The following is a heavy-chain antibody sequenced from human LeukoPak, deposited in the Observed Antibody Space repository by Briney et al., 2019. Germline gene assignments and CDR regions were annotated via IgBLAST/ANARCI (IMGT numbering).Heavy chain of an antibody. V-gene: IGHV3-13*01. Sequence: GGSLRLSCAASGFTFSSYDMHWVRQTTGKGLEWVSGIGTAGATYYPGSVKGRFTISRDNSKNTLYLQMNSLRAEDTAVYYCAKDLVGDWGKGTTVTVSS. CDR1: GFTFSSYD. CDR2: IGTAGAT. CDR3: AKDLVGD. J-gene: IGHJ6*04. D-gene: IGHD2-2*01.